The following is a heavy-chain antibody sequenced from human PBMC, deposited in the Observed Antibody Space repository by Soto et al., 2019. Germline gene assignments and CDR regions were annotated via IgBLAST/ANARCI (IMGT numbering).Heavy chain of an antibody. J-gene: IGHJ4*02. CDR1: GFTFSSYD. V-gene: IGHV3-13*01. CDR2: IGTAGDT. D-gene: IGHD3-10*01. CDR3: ARGPYGSGSPIATYYFDY. Sequence: EVQLVESGGGLVQPGGSLRLSCAASGFTFSSYDMHWVRQATGKGLEWVSAIGTAGDTYYPGSVKGRFTISRANAKNSLYLQMNSLIAGDTAVYYCARGPYGSGSPIATYYFDYWGQGTLVTVSS.